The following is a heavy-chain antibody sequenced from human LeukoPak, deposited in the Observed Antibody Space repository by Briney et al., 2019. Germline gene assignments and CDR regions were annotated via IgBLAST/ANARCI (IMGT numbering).Heavy chain of an antibody. J-gene: IGHJ4*02. D-gene: IGHD5-12*01. V-gene: IGHV4-34*01. Sequence: KASETLSLTCAVYGGSFSGYYWSWIRQPPGKGLEWIGEINHSGSTNYNPSLKSRVTISVDTSKNQFSLKLSSVTAADTAVYYCARGLGYSGVYYFDYWGQGTLVTVSS. CDR3: ARGLGYSGVYYFDY. CDR2: INHSGST. CDR1: GGSFSGYY.